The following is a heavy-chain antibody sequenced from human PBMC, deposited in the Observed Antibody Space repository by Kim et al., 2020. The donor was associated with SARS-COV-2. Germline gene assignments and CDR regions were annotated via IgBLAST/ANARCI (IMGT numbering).Heavy chain of an antibody. J-gene: IGHJ4*02. Sequence: GGSLRLSCAASGFTFDDYAMHWVRQAPGKGLEWVSLISWDGGSTYYADSVKGRFTISRDNSKNSLYLQMNSLRAEDTALYYCAKGLDPAGEVDYWGQGTLLTVSS. V-gene: IGHV3-43D*03. CDR1: GFTFDDYA. CDR2: ISWDGGST. CDR3: AKGLDPAGEVDY. D-gene: IGHD1-26*01.